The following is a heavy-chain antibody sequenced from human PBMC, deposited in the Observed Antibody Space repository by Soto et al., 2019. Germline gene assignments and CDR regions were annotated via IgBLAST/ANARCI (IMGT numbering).Heavy chain of an antibody. CDR1: GFTFSNAW. V-gene: IGHV3-15*07. J-gene: IGHJ5*02. D-gene: IGHD2-15*01. CDR3: TTEADGYCSGGSCDNWFDP. CDR2: IKSKPDGGTT. Sequence: LSLTCAASGFTFSNAWMNWVRQAPGKGLEWVGRIKSKPDGGTTDYAAPVKGRFTISRDDSKNTLYLQMNSLKTEDTAMYYCTTEADGYCSGGSCDNWFDPWGQGTLVTVSS.